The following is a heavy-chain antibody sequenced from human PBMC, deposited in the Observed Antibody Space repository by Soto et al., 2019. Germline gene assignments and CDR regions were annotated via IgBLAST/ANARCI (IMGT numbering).Heavy chain of an antibody. CDR2: VNPNSGGT. D-gene: IGHD2-21*02. V-gene: IGHV1-2*04. CDR1: GYTFTGYY. Sequence: ASVKVSCKASGYTFTGYYMHWVRPAPGQGLEWMGWVNPNSGGTNYAQKFQGWVTMTRDTSINTAYMELSRLRSDDTAVYYCARDMTAINDYYYGMDVWGQGTTVTAP. CDR3: ARDMTAINDYYYGMDV. J-gene: IGHJ6*02.